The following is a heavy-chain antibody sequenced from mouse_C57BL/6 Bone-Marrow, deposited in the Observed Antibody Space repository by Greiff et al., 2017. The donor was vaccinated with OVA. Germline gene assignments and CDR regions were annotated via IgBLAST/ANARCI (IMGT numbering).Heavy chain of an antibody. Sequence: QVQLQQPGAELVKPGASVKLSCKASGYTFTRYWMHWVKQRPGRGLEWIGRIDPNSGGTKYNEKFKSKATLTVDKPSSTAYMQLSSLTSEDSAVYYCARSSTVVNYYAMDYWGQGTSVTVSS. V-gene: IGHV1-72*01. J-gene: IGHJ4*01. CDR3: ARSSTVVNYYAMDY. CDR2: IDPNSGGT. CDR1: GYTFTRYW. D-gene: IGHD1-1*01.